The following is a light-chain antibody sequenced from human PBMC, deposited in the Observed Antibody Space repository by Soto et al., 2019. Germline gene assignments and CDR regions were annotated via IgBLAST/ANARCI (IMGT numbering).Light chain of an antibody. CDR1: NSNIGTNT. Sequence: QSVLTQPPSASGTPGQTVAISCSGSNSNIGTNTVNWYQQFPGTAPKLLIYGNNHRPSGVPDRFSGSKSDTSASLAISGLLSEDECDYYCAAWDDSLNGCVFGGGTKLTVL. CDR2: GNN. J-gene: IGLJ3*02. CDR3: AAWDDSLNGCV. V-gene: IGLV1-44*01.